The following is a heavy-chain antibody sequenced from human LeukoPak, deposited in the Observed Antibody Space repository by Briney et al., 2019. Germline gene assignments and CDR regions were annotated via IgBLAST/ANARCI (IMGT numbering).Heavy chain of an antibody. V-gene: IGHV1-24*01. CDR3: TTCLNGAGQPVAIYYYGMDV. CDR2: FDPEDGET. D-gene: IGHD5-12*01. J-gene: IGHJ6*02. Sequence: ASVKVSCKVSRYTLTEMSIHWARQAPGGALEWMGSFDPEDGETVYAPKFQGRVTMTEDTSADTAYMELSSLRSEDTAVYYCTTCLNGAGQPVAIYYYGMDVWGQGTTVTVSS. CDR1: RYTLTEMS.